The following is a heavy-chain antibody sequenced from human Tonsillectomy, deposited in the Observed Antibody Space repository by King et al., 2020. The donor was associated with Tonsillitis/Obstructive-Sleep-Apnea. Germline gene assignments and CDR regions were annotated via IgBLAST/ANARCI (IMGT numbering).Heavy chain of an antibody. CDR2: INPSGGNT. V-gene: IGHV1-46*01. CDR3: ASGRLHLGELSSVDY. CDR1: GYSFTSYY. J-gene: IGHJ4*02. Sequence: VQLVESGAEVKKPGASVKFSCKASGYSFTSYYMHWVRQAPGQGLEWMGIINPSGGNTNYAQKFQGRVTMTRDTSTSTVYMELSSLRSEDTAVYYCASGRLHLGELSSVDYWGQGTLVTVSS. D-gene: IGHD3-16*02.